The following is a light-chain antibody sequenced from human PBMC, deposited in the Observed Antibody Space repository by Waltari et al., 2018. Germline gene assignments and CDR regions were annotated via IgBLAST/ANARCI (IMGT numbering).Light chain of an antibody. J-gene: IGKJ2*01. Sequence: DIQMTQSPSTLSASVGDRVTITCRASQSISSWLAWYQQKPGKAPKLLIYDASSLESGVPARVSGSGSGTEFTLTISSLQPDDFATYYCQQYNSYSPYTFGQGTKVEIK. CDR1: QSISSW. CDR2: DAS. CDR3: QQYNSYSPYT. V-gene: IGKV1-5*01.